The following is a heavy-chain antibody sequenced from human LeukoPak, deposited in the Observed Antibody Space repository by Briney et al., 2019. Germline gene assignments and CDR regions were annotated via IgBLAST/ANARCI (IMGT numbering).Heavy chain of an antibody. Sequence: SETLSLTCTVSGGSISSSSYYCGWIRQPPGKGLEWIGSIYYSGSTYYNPSLKSRVTISVDTSKNQFSLKLSSVTAADTAVYYCAAELYGGNSDCCNFEMWGQGTMVTVSS. CDR2: IYYSGST. V-gene: IGHV4-39*07. J-gene: IGHJ3*02. D-gene: IGHD4-23*01. CDR3: AAELYGGNSDCCNFEM. CDR1: GGSISSSSYY.